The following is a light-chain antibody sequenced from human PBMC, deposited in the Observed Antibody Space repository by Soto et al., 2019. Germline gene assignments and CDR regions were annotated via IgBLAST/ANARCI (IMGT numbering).Light chain of an antibody. V-gene: IGLV4-60*03. CDR1: SGHSSRI. J-gene: IGLJ2*01. CDR2: LEGSGSY. Sequence: QAVVTQSSSASASLGSSVKLTCTLSSGHSSRIIAWHQQQPGKAPRYLMKLEGSGSYDKGSGVPDRLSGSSSGADRYLTISNLQSEDEADYYCETWDSNTRVFGGGTKVTVL. CDR3: ETWDSNTRV.